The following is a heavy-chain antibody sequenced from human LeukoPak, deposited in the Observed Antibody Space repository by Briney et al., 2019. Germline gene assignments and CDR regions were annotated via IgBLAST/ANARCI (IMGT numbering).Heavy chain of an antibody. D-gene: IGHD2-2*01. Sequence: GGSLRLSCAASGFTFSNYVMTWVRQAPGKGLEWVSVITASGGSTFYPDSVRGRFTISRDNSKNTLYLQMTSLRAEDTAVYYCARAFGVPPADYWGQGTLVTASS. J-gene: IGHJ4*02. CDR1: GFTFSNYV. CDR3: ARAFGVPPADY. V-gene: IGHV3-23*01. CDR2: ITASGGST.